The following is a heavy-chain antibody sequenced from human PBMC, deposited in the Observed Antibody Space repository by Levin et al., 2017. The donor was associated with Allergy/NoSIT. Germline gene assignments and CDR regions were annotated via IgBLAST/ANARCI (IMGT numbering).Heavy chain of an antibody. CDR3: ARDFITICGAVTMDV. CDR2: IYHSDRK. CDR1: DFSIRSGYY. J-gene: IGHJ6*02. Sequence: KASETLSLTCTVSDFSIRSGYYWGWIRQPPGKGLEWIGSIYHSDRKYYNPSLKSRATISVDTSKNQFSLKLRSVTAAATAVYYCARDFITICGAVTMDVWGQGTSVTVSS. D-gene: IGHD3-3*01. V-gene: IGHV4-38-2*02.